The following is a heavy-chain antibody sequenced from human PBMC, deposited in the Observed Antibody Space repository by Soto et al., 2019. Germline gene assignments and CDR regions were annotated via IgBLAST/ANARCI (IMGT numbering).Heavy chain of an antibody. V-gene: IGHV1-3*01. CDR3: ARDIVSVGPRANEAFDV. D-gene: IGHD1-26*01. CDR1: GFTFSDTL. J-gene: IGHJ3*01. Sequence: QVQLVQSGAELKKPGASVNISCQASGFTFSDTLINWVRQGPGQRLEWMGWINPANGNTRYSEPFQGRVTISSLSSASTAYVALSDLTSEDTAVYYCARDIVSVGPRANEAFDVWGQGKMITVSS. CDR2: INPANGNT.